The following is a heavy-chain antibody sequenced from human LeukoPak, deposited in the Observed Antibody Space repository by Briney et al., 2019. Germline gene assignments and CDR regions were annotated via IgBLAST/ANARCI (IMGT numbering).Heavy chain of an antibody. Sequence: GGSLRLSCAASGFTFSNYVVNWVRQAPGKGLEWVSVISNSGDSTYFADSVKGRFTVSRDNSRNTLYLQMSSLRAEDTAVYFCARRTTVLTQFDYWGQGTLVTVSS. D-gene: IGHD4-23*01. CDR2: ISNSGDST. CDR3: ARRTTVLTQFDY. V-gene: IGHV3-23*01. CDR1: GFTFSNYV. J-gene: IGHJ4*02.